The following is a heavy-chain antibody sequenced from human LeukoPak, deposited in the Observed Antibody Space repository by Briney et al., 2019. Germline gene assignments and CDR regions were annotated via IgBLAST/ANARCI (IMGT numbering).Heavy chain of an antibody. CDR1: GGSISSSSYY. D-gene: IGHD4-17*01. CDR2: IYYSGGT. Sequence: SETLSLTCTVSGGSISSSSYYWGWIRQPPGKGLEWIGSIYYSGGTYYNPSLKSRVTISVDTSKNQFSLKLSSVTAADTAVYYCARRLYGVDAFDIWGQGTMVTVSS. J-gene: IGHJ3*02. CDR3: ARRLYGVDAFDI. V-gene: IGHV4-39*01.